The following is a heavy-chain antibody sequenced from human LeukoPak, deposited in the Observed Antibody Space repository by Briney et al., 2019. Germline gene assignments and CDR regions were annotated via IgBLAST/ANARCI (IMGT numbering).Heavy chain of an antibody. J-gene: IGHJ3*02. D-gene: IGHD5-18*01. V-gene: IGHV3-21*04. Sequence: GGSLRLSCAASGFTFSSYSMNWVRQAPGKGLEWVSSISSSSSYIYYADSVKGRFTISRDNAKNSLYLQMNSLRAEDTAVCYCAKFSEGSYGSPDAFDIWGQGTMVTVSS. CDR3: AKFSEGSYGSPDAFDI. CDR2: ISSSSSYI. CDR1: GFTFSSYS.